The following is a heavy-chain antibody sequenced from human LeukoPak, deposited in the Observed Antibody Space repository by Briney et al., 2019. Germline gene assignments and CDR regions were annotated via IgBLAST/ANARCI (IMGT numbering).Heavy chain of an antibody. D-gene: IGHD1-26*01. J-gene: IGHJ4*02. Sequence: GASVKVSCKTSGYTFTDYYMHWVRQAPGQGLEWMGWINPNSGGTNYAQKFQGRVTMTRDTSISTAYMELSRLRSDDTAVYYCARVGSGSYFLDYWGQGTLVTVSS. V-gene: IGHV1-2*02. CDR1: GYTFTDYY. CDR2: INPNSGGT. CDR3: ARVGSGSYFLDY.